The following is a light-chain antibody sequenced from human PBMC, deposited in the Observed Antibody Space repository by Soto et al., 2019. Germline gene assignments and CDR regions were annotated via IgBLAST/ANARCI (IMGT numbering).Light chain of an antibody. CDR1: SIDVGGSNY. CDR3: QSYDSSLSVVV. V-gene: IGLV2-11*01. Sequence: QSALTQPRSVSGSPGQSVTISCTGPSIDVGGSNYVSWYQQHPGKAPKLMIYDVSERPSGVPDRFSGSKSGTSASLAITGLQAEDEADYYCQSYDSSLSVVVFGGGTKLTVL. CDR2: DVS. J-gene: IGLJ2*01.